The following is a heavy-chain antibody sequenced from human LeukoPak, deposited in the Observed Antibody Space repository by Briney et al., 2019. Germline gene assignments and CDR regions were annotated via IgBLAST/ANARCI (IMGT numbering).Heavy chain of an antibody. J-gene: IGHJ4*02. CDR2: ISYDGSNK. D-gene: IGHD5-12*01. CDR3: AREDSGYAYFDY. Sequence: GGSLRLSCAASGFTFSSYAMHWVRQAPGKGLEWVAVISYDGSNKYYADSVKGRFTISRDNSKNTLYLQMNSLRAEDTAVYYRAREDSGYAYFDYWGQGALVTVSS. V-gene: IGHV3-30-3*01. CDR1: GFTFSSYA.